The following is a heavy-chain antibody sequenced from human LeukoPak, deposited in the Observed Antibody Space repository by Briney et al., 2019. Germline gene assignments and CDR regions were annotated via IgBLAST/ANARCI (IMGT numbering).Heavy chain of an antibody. CDR2: ISYDGSNK. V-gene: IGHV3-30*03. CDR3: ARDRAVAAGSRSDYYYGMDV. D-gene: IGHD6-13*01. Sequence: PGGSLRLSCAVSGFTFSSYSMNWVRQAPGKGLEWVAVISYDGSNKYYADSVKGRFTISRDNSKNTLYLQMNSLRAEDTAVYYCARDRAVAAGSRSDYYYGMDVWGQGTTVTVSS. CDR1: GFTFSSYS. J-gene: IGHJ6*02.